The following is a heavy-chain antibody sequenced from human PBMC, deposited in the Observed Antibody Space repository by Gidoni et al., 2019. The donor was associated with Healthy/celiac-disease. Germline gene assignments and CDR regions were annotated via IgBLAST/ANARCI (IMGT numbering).Heavy chain of an antibody. CDR2: IDPSDSYT. CDR1: GYSFTSYW. CDR3: ARSGSYYDFWSGSRQGAFDI. Sequence: EVQLVQSGAEVKKPGESLRIYCKGSGYSFTSYWNSWVRQMTGKGLEWLGRIDPSDSYTHYSPSFQVHVTISADKSISTAYLQWSSLKASDTAMYYCARSGSYYDFWSGSRQGAFDIWGQGTMVTVSS. V-gene: IGHV5-10-1*03. D-gene: IGHD3-3*01. J-gene: IGHJ3*02.